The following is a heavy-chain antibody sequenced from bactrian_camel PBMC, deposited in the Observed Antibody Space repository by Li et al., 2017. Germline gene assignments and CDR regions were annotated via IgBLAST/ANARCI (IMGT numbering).Heavy chain of an antibody. J-gene: IGHJ4*01. CDR2: IDSDGST. Sequence: VQLVESGGGSVQAGGSLRLSCAASGLTYRRYCMGWFRQVPGMEREGVAHIDSDGSTSYADSAKGRFTISRDRGENKVDLQMNSLKIEDTARYYCAASCQVSKGWSIWGQGTQVTVS. D-gene: IGHD5*01. CDR3: AASCQVSKGWSI. V-gene: IGHV3S55*01. CDR1: GLTYRRYC.